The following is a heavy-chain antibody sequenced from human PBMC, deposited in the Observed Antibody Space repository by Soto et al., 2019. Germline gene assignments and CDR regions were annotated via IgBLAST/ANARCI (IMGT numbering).Heavy chain of an antibody. V-gene: IGHV3-21*01. CDR2: ISSSSSYI. CDR1: GFTFSSYS. CDR3: AREKDSSGWISYYYYYGMDV. Sequence: GGSLRLSCAASGFTFSSYSMNWVRQAPGKGLEWVSSISSSSSYIYYADSVKGRFTISRDNAKNSLYLQMNSLRAEDTAVYYCAREKDSSGWISYYYYYGMDVWGQGTTVTVSS. D-gene: IGHD6-19*01. J-gene: IGHJ6*02.